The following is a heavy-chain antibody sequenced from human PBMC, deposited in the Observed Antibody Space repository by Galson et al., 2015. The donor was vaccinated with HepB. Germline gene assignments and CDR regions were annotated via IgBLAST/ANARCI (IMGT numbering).Heavy chain of an antibody. CDR2: ISSSSSYI. CDR3: ARDLVVPAATWGGYYYGMDV. CDR1: GFTFSSYS. V-gene: IGHV3-21*01. Sequence: SLRLSCAASGFTFSSYSMNWVRQAPGKGLEWVSSISSSSSYIYYADSVKGRFTISRDNAKNSLYLQMNSLRAEDTAVYYCARDLVVPAATWGGYYYGMDVWGQGTTVTVSS. J-gene: IGHJ6*02. D-gene: IGHD2-2*01.